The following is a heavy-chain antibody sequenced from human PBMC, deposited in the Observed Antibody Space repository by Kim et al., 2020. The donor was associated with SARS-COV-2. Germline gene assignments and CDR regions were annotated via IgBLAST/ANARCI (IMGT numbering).Heavy chain of an antibody. D-gene: IGHD3-10*02. CDR1: GGSISTVSYY. V-gene: IGHV4-39*01. CDR2: IYHTGST. CDR3: ANAVFGELFPGCFDP. Sequence: SETLSLTCSVSGGSISTVSYYWGWIRQSPGKGLVWIVSIYHTGSTYYNPSLKSLATISVDTSKNQFSLKLSPVTAADTAGYYCANAVFGELFPGCFDPLG. J-gene: IGHJ5*02.